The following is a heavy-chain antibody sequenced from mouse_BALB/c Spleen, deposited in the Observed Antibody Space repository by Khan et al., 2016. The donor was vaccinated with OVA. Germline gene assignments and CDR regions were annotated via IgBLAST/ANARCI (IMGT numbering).Heavy chain of an antibody. D-gene: IGHD1-1*01. Sequence: VQLVESGAELMKPGASVKTSCKATGYAFSGYWIEWVKQRPGHGLEWIGEIFPGSFSSSYNEKFKGKATFTADTSSNTAYMQLSSLTSEDSAVYYCAARRKGLLRDCFAYWGQGTLVTVSA. V-gene: IGHV1-9*01. CDR1: GYAFSGYW. CDR3: AARRKGLLRDCFAY. CDR2: IFPGSFSS. J-gene: IGHJ3*01.